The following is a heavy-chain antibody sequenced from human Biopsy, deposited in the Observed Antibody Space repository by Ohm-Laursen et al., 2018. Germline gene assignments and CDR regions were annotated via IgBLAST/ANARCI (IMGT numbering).Heavy chain of an antibody. D-gene: IGHD3-9*01. CDR1: GYSFTKYY. J-gene: IGHJ6*02. Sequence: SSVKVSCNASGYSFTKYYINWVRQAPGQGFEWMGIINPTGGTTSYAEKFQGKVTLTRDTSTGTVYLELNSLIYEDTALYYCARDETGSSVFGPYYYGMDVWGQGTTVTVSS. V-gene: IGHV1-46*01. CDR3: ARDETGSSVFGPYYYGMDV. CDR2: INPTGGTT.